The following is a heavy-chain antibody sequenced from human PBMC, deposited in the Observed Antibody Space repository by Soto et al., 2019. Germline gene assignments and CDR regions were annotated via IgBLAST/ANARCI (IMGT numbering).Heavy chain of an antibody. CDR1: GGSISSYY. V-gene: IGHV4-59*01. CDR2: IHYSGST. CDR3: ATGRFSAMVRGVIMFDP. D-gene: IGHD3-10*01. Sequence: QVLLQESGPGLVKPSETLSLTCTVSGGSISSYYWNWIRQPPGKGLEWIGYIHYSGSTNYKPSLKSRVTISVDKSKNQFSLKLSSVTAADTAVYYCATGRFSAMVRGVIMFDPWGQGTLVTVSS. J-gene: IGHJ5*02.